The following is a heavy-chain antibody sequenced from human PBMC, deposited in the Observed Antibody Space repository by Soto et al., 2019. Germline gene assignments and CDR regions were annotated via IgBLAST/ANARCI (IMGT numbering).Heavy chain of an antibody. V-gene: IGHV4-39*01. D-gene: IGHD1-20*01. Sequence: SETLSLTCTVSGGSIRVQSYYWTWIRQTPGKGLEWVGSSYYSGTSYFNPALKGRVTISVDTSTNQFSLRPTSVTAADTAVYYCTRRYNWNDYYFDPWGQGTLVTVSS. J-gene: IGHJ5*02. CDR2: SYYSGTS. CDR3: TRRYNWNDYYFDP. CDR1: GGSIRVQSYY.